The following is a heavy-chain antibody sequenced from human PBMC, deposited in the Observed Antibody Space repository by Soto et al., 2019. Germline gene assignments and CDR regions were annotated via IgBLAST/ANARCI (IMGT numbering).Heavy chain of an antibody. CDR3: ARVGYSSTGTTFHYHGLDV. J-gene: IGHJ6*02. CDR1: GYRFTTYQ. V-gene: IGHV1-46*01. D-gene: IGHD3-22*01. CDR2: INPSGGST. Sequence: ASVKVSCKASGYRFTTYQMHWVRQAPGQGLEWMGTINPSGGSTSYAQRFQGRVTMTRDTSTSTVYMQLSSLRSEDTALYYCARVGYSSTGTTFHYHGLDVWGQGTTVTVSS.